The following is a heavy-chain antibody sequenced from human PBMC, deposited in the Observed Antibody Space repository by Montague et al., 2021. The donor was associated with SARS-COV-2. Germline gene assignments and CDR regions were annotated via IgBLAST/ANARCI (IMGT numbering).Heavy chain of an antibody. CDR1: GGSFSRYY. CDR2: ISQSGNT. V-gene: IGHV4-34*01. CDR3: ARLGDGIVPSPILGLGPYYSFYYMDV. D-gene: IGHD2-2*02. Sequence: SETLSLICAVYGGSFSRYYWSWIRQPPGKGLEWIGEISQSGNTKYSPSLQSRVSISLDTSRNQFSLKVRSVTAADTAIYYCARLGDGIVPSPILGLGPYYSFYYMDVWGKGTTVTVSS. J-gene: IGHJ6*03.